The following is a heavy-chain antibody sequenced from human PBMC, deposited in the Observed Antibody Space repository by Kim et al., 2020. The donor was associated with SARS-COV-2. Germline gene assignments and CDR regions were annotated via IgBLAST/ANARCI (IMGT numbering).Heavy chain of an antibody. CDR1: GGSISSGSYY. CDR3: ARDFRTAIEF. J-gene: IGHJ4*02. Sequence: SETLSLTCTVSGGSISSGSYYWSWIRQPAGKGLEWIGRIYTSGSTNYNPSLKSRVTISVDTSKNQFSLKLSSVTAADTAVYYCARDFRTAIEFWGQGTLVTVSS. CDR2: IYTSGST. V-gene: IGHV4-61*02.